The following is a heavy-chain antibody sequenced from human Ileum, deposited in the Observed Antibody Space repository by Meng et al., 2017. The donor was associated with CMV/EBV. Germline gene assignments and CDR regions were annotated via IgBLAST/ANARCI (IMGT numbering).Heavy chain of an antibody. Sequence: GESLMISCDASGFSFSNFAMVWVRLAPGKGLEWVSGIRANAGGTYYADSVKGRFTISRDNSKNTLYLQMNSLGAEDTATFYCAKTYYGTTSCSTPNHYFGLDVWGQGTTVTVSS. D-gene: IGHD2-2*02. V-gene: IGHV3-23*01. CDR3: AKTYYGTTSCSTPNHYFGLDV. CDR2: IRANAGGT. CDR1: GFSFSNFA. J-gene: IGHJ6*02.